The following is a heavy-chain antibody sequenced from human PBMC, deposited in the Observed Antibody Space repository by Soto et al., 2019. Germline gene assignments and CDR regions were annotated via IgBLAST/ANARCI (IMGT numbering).Heavy chain of an antibody. CDR3: ARGVQNYYDSSGYYYFDY. CDR1: GESFSDYY. D-gene: IGHD3-22*01. J-gene: IGHJ4*02. Sequence: PSDILCLSSAVYGESFSDYYWSWIRQPPGKGLEWIGEITHSGSTNYNPSLKSRVTISVDTSKNQFSLKLSSVTAADTAVYYCARGVQNYYDSSGYYYFDYWGQGTLVTVSS. V-gene: IGHV4-34*01. CDR2: ITHSGST.